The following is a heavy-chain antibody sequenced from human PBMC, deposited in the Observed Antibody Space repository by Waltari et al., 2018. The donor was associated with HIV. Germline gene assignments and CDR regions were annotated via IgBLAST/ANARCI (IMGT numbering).Heavy chain of an antibody. CDR2: ISSSSSTI. D-gene: IGHD6-13*01. Sequence: EVQLVESGGGLVQPGGSLRLSCAASGFTFSSYSMNWVRQAPGKGLEWVSYISSSSSTIYYADSVKGRFTISRDNAKNSLYLQMNSLRDEDTAVYYCARDQEQQLVQGYYYGMDVWGQGTTVTVSS. CDR1: GFTFSSYS. J-gene: IGHJ6*02. CDR3: ARDQEQQLVQGYYYGMDV. V-gene: IGHV3-48*02.